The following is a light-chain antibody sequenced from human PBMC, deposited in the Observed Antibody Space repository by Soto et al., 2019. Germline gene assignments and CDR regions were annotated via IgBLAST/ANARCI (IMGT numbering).Light chain of an antibody. CDR2: GAY. CDR3: QQYDDWPS. Sequence: EIVMTQSPATLSLSPGERATLSCRASQNVANYLDWYQQKPGQTPRLLIFGAYTRASGIPGRFSGSGSGTEFTLTISSLQSEDFAVYYCQQYDDWPSFGQGTKVDIK. V-gene: IGKV3-15*01. CDR1: QNVANY. J-gene: IGKJ1*01.